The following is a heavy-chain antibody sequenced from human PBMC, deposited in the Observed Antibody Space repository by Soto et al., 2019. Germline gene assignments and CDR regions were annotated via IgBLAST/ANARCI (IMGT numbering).Heavy chain of an antibody. V-gene: IGHV2-5*02. CDR3: ARSLLFGELH. CDR2: IYWDNDK. Sequence: QITLKESGPTLVKPTQTLTLTCSFSGFSLSTTGVGVGWIRQSPGKALEWLALIYWDNDKRYSPSLKSRVTIAKDASKNQVVLTVTNMDPVDTGTYYFARSLLFGELHWGQGALVSVSS. CDR1: GFSLSTTGVG. J-gene: IGHJ4*02. D-gene: IGHD3-10*01.